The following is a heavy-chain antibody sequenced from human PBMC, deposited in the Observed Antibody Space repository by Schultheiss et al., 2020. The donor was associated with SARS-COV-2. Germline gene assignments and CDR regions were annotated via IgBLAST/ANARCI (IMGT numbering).Heavy chain of an antibody. J-gene: IGHJ5*02. CDR3: ARAAAYVGGWFDP. Sequence: SETLSLTCTVSGGSISSGGYYWSWIRQPPGKGLEWIGYIYYSGSTNYNPSLKSRLTMSVDTSKNQFSLNLRSVTAADTAVYYCARAAAYVGGWFDPWGQGTLVTVAS. V-gene: IGHV4-61*08. CDR1: GGSISSGGYY. CDR2: IYYSGST. D-gene: IGHD6-13*01.